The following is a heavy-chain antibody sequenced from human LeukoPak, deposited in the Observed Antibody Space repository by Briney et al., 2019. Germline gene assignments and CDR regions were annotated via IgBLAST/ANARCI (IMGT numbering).Heavy chain of an antibody. CDR1: GGTFSSYA. CDR2: IIPILGIA. V-gene: IGHV1-69*04. Sequence: GASVKVSCKASGGTFSSYAISWVRQAPGQGLEWMGRIIPILGIANYAQKFQGRVTITADKSTSTAYMELSSLRSEDTAVYYCARGQVYYDSSGYYYNYYYGMDVWGQGTTVTVSS. J-gene: IGHJ6*02. D-gene: IGHD3-22*01. CDR3: ARGQVYYDSSGYYYNYYYGMDV.